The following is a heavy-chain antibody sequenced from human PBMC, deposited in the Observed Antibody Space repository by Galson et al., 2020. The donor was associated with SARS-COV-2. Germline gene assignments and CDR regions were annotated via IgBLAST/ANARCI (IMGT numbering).Heavy chain of an antibody. CDR1: GFTFSSYA. CDR2: ISFNGGST. Sequence: GESLKISCAASGFTFSSYAMHWVRQAPGKGLEYVSVISFNGGSTYYANSVNGRFTISRDNSKNMLYLQMGSLRTEDMAVYYCAKGSVYSGYDGYYFDYWGQGTLVTVSS. J-gene: IGHJ4*02. D-gene: IGHD5-12*01. V-gene: IGHV3-64*01. CDR3: AKGSVYSGYDGYYFDY.